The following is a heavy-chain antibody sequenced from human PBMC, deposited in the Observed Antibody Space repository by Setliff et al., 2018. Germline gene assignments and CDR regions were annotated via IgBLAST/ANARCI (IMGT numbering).Heavy chain of an antibody. Sequence: SETLSLTCTVSGGSISSGSYYWSWIRQPAGKGLEWIRHIYTSGSTNYNPSLKSRVTISVDKSTNQFSLKLNSVTAADTAVYYCVRTDYSDGRYSMDVWGKGTTVTVSS. CDR2: IYTSGST. D-gene: IGHD6-19*01. CDR3: VRTDYSDGRYSMDV. CDR1: GGSISSGSYY. V-gene: IGHV4-61*09. J-gene: IGHJ6*03.